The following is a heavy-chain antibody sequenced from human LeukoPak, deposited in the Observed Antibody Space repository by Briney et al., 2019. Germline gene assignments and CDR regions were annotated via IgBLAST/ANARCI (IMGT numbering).Heavy chain of an antibody. CDR1: GGTCINYA. Sequence: SSVKVSCKASGGTCINYAISGGRQAPGQGLEGRGGIIPFFGTANYAQKFRGRVTITADKSTRRAYMELSSLRSEDTAVYYCARDNDSRDPPHFDYWGQGTLVTVSS. CDR2: IIPFFGTA. J-gene: IGHJ4*02. CDR3: ARDNDSRDPPHFDY. D-gene: IGHD3-16*01. V-gene: IGHV1-69*06.